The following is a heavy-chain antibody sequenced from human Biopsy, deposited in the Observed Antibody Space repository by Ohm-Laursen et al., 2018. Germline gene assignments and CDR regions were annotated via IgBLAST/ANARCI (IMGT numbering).Heavy chain of an antibody. CDR1: GKTFSDYQ. J-gene: IGHJ4*02. D-gene: IGHD2-15*01. Sequence: SDTLSLTCPVFGKTFSDYQWSWIRQPPGKGLEWIGQINRAGTTNYNPSLKSRVSISADASKYEFSLRLTSVTAADTAVYLCGNEVHGRDYWGLGAQVTVSS. CDR3: GNEVHGRDY. V-gene: IGHV4-34*08. CDR2: INRAGTT.